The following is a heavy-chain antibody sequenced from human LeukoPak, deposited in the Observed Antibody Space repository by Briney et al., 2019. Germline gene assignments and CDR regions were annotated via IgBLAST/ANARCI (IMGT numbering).Heavy chain of an antibody. CDR1: GFTFSSYA. D-gene: IGHD3-10*01. Sequence: GGSLRLSCAASGFTFSSYAMSWVRQAPGKGLEWVSGIRGSDGSTYYADSVKGRFTISRDDSKNTLYLQMNGLRAEDTAIYYCAKGLIDEPGDWGQGTLVTVSS. CDR2: IRGSDGST. V-gene: IGHV3-23*01. J-gene: IGHJ4*02. CDR3: AKGLIDEPGD.